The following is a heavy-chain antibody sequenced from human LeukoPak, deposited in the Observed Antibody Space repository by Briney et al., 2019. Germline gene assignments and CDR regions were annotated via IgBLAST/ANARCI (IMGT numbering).Heavy chain of an antibody. CDR3: ACALSY. Sequence: PGGSLRLSCAASGFTFSSYWMHWVRQAPGKGLVWASRINSDGSSTIYADSVKGRFTISRDNAKNTLYLQMNSLRAGDTAVYYCACALSYWGQGTLVTVSS. D-gene: IGHD3-16*02. CDR2: INSDGSST. V-gene: IGHV3-74*01. CDR1: GFTFSSYW. J-gene: IGHJ4*02.